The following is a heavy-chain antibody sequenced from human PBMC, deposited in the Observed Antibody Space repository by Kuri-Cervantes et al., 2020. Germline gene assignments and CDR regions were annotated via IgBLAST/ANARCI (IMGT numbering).Heavy chain of an antibody. CDR1: GYSFTSYW. V-gene: IGHV5-51*01. CDR2: IYPGDSDT. Sequence: GGSLRLSCKGSGYSFTSYWIGWVRQMPGKGLEWMGIIYPGDSDTRCSPSFQGQVTISADKSISTAYLQWSSLKASDTAMYYCAMPMYYYGSGSYYYFDYWGQGTLVTVSS. J-gene: IGHJ4*02. CDR3: AMPMYYYGSGSYYYFDY. D-gene: IGHD3-10*01.